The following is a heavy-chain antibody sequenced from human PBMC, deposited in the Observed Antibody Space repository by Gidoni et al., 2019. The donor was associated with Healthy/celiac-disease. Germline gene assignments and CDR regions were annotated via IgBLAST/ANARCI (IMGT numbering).Heavy chain of an antibody. CDR3: ARSIVVVPAVWFDP. Sequence: QVQLQESGPGLVKPSETLSLPCPVSGGSISSYYRSWIRHPPGKGLYGIGYIYYSGSTSYNPSLKSRVTISGDTSKNQFSLKLSSVTAADTAVYYCARSIVVVPAVWFDPWGQGTLVTVSS. D-gene: IGHD2-2*01. CDR1: GGSISSYY. J-gene: IGHJ5*02. CDR2: IYYSGST. V-gene: IGHV4-59*01.